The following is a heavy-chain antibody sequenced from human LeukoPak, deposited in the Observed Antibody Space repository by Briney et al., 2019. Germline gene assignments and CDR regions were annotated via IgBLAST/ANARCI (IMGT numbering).Heavy chain of an antibody. CDR3: ARVVGATRVCDY. D-gene: IGHD1-26*01. CDR1: GYTFTGYY. J-gene: IGHJ4*02. Sequence: GASVEVSCKASGYTFTGYYMHWVRQAPGQGLEWMGWINPNSGGTNYAQKFQGRVTMTRDTSISTAYMELSRLRSDDTAVYYCARVVGATRVCDYWGQGTLVTVSS. V-gene: IGHV1-2*02. CDR2: INPNSGGT.